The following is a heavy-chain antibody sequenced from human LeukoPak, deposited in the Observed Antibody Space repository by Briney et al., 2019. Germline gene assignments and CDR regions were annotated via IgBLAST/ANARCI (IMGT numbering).Heavy chain of an antibody. CDR2: ISYTGTYI. V-gene: IGHV3-21*01. Sequence: GGSLRLSCAASAFSLNAYNMNWVRQAPGKGLEWVSSISYTGTYIYYADSVKGRFTISRDNAKNSLYLQMNSLRAEDTAVYYCARGGIAARPRDYFDYWGQGTLVTVSS. CDR3: ARGGIAARPRDYFDY. CDR1: AFSLNAYN. J-gene: IGHJ4*02. D-gene: IGHD6-6*01.